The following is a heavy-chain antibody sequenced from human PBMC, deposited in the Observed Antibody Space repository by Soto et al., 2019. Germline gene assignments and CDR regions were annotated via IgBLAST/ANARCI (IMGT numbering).Heavy chain of an antibody. CDR1: GYTFTSYV. CDR2: ISAYNGNT. CDR3: ARGGLGYCSGGSCPPVDYYGMDV. D-gene: IGHD2-15*01. J-gene: IGHJ6*02. Sequence: ASVKVSCKASGYTFTSYVISWVRQAPGQGLEWMGWISAYNGNTNYAQKLQGRVTMTTDTSTSTAYMELRSLRSDDTAVYYCARGGLGYCSGGSCPPVDYYGMDVWGQGTTVTVSS. V-gene: IGHV1-18*01.